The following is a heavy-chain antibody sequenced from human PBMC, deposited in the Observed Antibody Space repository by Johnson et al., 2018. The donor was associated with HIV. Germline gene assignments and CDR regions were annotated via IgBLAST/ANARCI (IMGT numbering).Heavy chain of an antibody. V-gene: IGHV3-30-3*02. CDR1: GFTFSSYA. J-gene: IGHJ3*02. D-gene: IGHD2-2*01. CDR3: AKTAAADAFDI. Sequence: QVQLVESGGGVVQPGGSLRLSCAASGFTFSSYAMHWVRQAPGKGLEWVAVISYDGSNKYYADSVKGRFTISRDNSKNTLYLQMNSLRAEDTAVYYCAKTAAADAFDIGGQGTMVTVSS. CDR2: ISYDGSNK.